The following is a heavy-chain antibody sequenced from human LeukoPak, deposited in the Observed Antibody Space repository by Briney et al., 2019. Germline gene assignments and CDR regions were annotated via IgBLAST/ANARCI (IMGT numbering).Heavy chain of an antibody. CDR2: ISYSGST. CDR1: GASISSYY. D-gene: IGHD3-10*01. Sequence: PSETLSLTCTVSGASISSYYWSWIRQPPGKGLEWIGYISYSGSTNYNPSLKSRVTISADTSKNQVSLTLSPVTAADTAVYYCARHPELYFFDYWGQGTLVTVSS. J-gene: IGHJ4*02. V-gene: IGHV4-59*08. CDR3: ARHPELYFFDY.